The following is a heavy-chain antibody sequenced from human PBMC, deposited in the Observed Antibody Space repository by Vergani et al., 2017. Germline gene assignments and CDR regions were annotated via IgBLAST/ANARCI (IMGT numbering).Heavy chain of an antibody. V-gene: IGHV4-39*01. D-gene: IGHD5-12*01. CDR2: IYYSGST. CDR3: ASLSGYDDAFDI. J-gene: IGHJ3*02. CDR1: GGSISSYY. Sequence: QVQLQESGPGLVKPSETLSLTCTVSGGSISSYYWGWIRQPPGKGLEWIGSIYYSGSTYYNPSLKSRVTISVDTSKNQFSLKLSSVTAADTAVYYCASLSGYDDAFDIWGQGTMVTVSS.